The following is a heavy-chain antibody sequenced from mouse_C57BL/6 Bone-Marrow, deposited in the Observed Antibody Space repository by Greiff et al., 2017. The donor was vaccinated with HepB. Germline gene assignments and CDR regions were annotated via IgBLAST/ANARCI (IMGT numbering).Heavy chain of an antibody. Sequence: VQLQQSGGGLVKPGGSLKLSCAASGFTFSDYGMHWVRQAPEKGLEWVAYISSGSSTIYYADTVKGRFTISRDNAKNTLFLQMTSLRSEDTAMYYCARYDYDGYWGQGTTLTVSS. CDR3: ARYDYDGY. CDR1: GFTFSDYG. CDR2: ISSGSSTI. V-gene: IGHV5-17*01. J-gene: IGHJ2*01. D-gene: IGHD2-4*01.